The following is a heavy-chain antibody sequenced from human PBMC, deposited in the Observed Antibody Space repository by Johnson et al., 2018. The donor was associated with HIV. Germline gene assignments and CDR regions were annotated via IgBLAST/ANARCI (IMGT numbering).Heavy chain of an antibody. CDR3: ASSYSSSHDAFDS. J-gene: IGHJ3*02. Sequence: QVQLVESGGGVVQPGMFVTLSCAASGLNFSDYGMHWVRQAPGKGLEWVAVISFDGSNEYYADSVKGRFTISRDNSKNTLYLQMNSLRAEDTAVYYCASSYSSSHDAFDSWGQGTMVTVSS. CDR1: GLNFSDYG. V-gene: IGHV3-30*04. D-gene: IGHD6-13*01. CDR2: ISFDGSNE.